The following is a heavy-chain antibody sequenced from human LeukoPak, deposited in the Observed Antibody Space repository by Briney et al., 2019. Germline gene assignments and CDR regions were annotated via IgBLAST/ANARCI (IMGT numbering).Heavy chain of an antibody. Sequence: ASVTVSCKASGYTFTSYGISWVRQAPGQGLEWMGWISAYNGNTNYAQKLQGRVTMTTDTSTSTAYMELRSLRSDDTAVYYCARDWGSDIVVVDDAFDIWGQGTMVTVSS. CDR3: ARDWGSDIVVVDDAFDI. CDR2: ISAYNGNT. J-gene: IGHJ3*02. V-gene: IGHV1-18*01. D-gene: IGHD2-15*01. CDR1: GYTFTSYG.